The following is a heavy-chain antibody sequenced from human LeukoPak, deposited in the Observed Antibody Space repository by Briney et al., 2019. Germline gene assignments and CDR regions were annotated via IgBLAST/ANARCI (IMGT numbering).Heavy chain of an antibody. V-gene: IGHV4-59*01. J-gene: IGHJ2*01. CDR1: GGSSSSYY. CDR3: ARGDGYNNWYFDL. Sequence: SETLSLTGTVSGGSSSSYYWSWIRQPPGKGLEWIGYIYYSGRTNYNPSLKSRVTISVDTSKNQFSLKLSSVTAADTAVYYCARGDGYNNWYFDLWGRGTLVTVSS. CDR2: IYYSGRT. D-gene: IGHD5-24*01.